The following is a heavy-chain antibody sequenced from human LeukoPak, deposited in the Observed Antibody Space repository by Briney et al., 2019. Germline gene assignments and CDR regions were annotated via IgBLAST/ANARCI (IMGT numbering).Heavy chain of an antibody. J-gene: IGHJ4*02. Sequence: PGGSLRLSCAASGFTFSSYGMSWVRQAPGKGLEWVSSIRGSGGITYYADSVKGRFTISRDNSKNTLYLQMNSLRAEDTAVYYCAILNWGDPLAGGYWGQGTLVTVSS. CDR1: GFTFSSYG. D-gene: IGHD7-27*01. V-gene: IGHV3-23*01. CDR2: IRGSGGIT. CDR3: AILNWGDPLAGGY.